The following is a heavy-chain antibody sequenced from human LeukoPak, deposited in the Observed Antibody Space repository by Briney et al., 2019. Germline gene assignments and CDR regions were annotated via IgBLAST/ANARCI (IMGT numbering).Heavy chain of an antibody. D-gene: IGHD6-19*01. CDR2: ISASDRRT. J-gene: IGHJ4*02. CDR3: AKTHLPGIAVTGPDY. V-gene: IGHV3-23*01. Sequence: GGSLRLSCAASGFTFGNYGMSWVRQAPGKGLEWVSAISASDRRTYYADSVKGRFTISRDNSKNTLYLQMNSLRAEDTAIYYCAKTHLPGIAVTGPDYRGQGTLVTVSS. CDR1: GFTFGNYG.